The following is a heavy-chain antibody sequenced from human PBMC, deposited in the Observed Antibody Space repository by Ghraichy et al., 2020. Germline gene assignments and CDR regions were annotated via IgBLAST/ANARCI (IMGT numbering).Heavy chain of an antibody. CDR3: AVEAFLWFGELVDDAFDI. CDR1: GFTFPNYW. J-gene: IGHJ3*02. V-gene: IGHV3-7*01. CDR2: IDQYGSAK. Sequence: GGSLRLSCEASGFTFPNYWMGWVRQAPGKGLEWVANIDQYGSAKYYGDSVKGRFTISRDNAKNSLYLQMNSLSAEDTAVYYCAVEAFLWFGELVDDAFDIWGQGTMVTVSS. D-gene: IGHD3-10*01.